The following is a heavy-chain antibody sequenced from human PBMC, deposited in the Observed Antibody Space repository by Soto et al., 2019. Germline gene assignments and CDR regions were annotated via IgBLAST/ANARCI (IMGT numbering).Heavy chain of an antibody. CDR1: GGTFSTHA. Sequence: QVQLVQSGAEVKKPGSSVKVSCKASGGTFSTHAIIWVRQAPGHGLECMGGIIPISGTTYYTQKFQGRVTITADEPTSTALMELSSLKSDDTAVFYCARGYCSGGNCYSGMDVCGQGTMFTVSS. D-gene: IGHD2-15*01. J-gene: IGHJ6*02. CDR3: ARGYCSGGNCYSGMDV. CDR2: IIPISGTT. V-gene: IGHV1-69*01.